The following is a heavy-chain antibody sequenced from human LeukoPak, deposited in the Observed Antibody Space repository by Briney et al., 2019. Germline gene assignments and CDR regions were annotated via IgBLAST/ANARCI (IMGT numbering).Heavy chain of an antibody. D-gene: IGHD3-9*01. CDR3: ARVDSFGWYYYYMDV. CDR2: IKQDGSEK. CDR1: GFTFSSYW. J-gene: IGHJ6*03. V-gene: IGHV3-7*01. Sequence: GGSLRLSCAASGFTFSSYWMSWVRRAPGKGLEWVANIKQDGSEKYYVDSVKGRFTISRDNAKNSLFLQMNSLRAEDTAVYYCARVDSFGWYYYYMDVWGKGTTVTISS.